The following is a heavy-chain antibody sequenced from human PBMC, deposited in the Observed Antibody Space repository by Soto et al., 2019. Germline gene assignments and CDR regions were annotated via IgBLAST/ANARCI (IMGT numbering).Heavy chain of an antibody. CDR3: AREGNTRADY. D-gene: IGHD4-4*01. Sequence: GGSLRLSCAASGFTYSSYNMNWVRQAPGKGLEWVSYISSSSSKYYADSVKGRFTISRDNAKDSLYLQMNSLRAEDTAVYYCAREGNTRADYWGQGTLVTVSS. J-gene: IGHJ4*02. V-gene: IGHV3-48*01. CDR2: ISSSSSK. CDR1: GFTYSSYN.